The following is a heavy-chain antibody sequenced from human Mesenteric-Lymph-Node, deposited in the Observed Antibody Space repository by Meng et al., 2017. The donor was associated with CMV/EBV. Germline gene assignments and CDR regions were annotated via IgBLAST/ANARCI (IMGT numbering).Heavy chain of an antibody. CDR2: ISSSGSTI. Sequence: GGSLRLSCAASGFTFSSYAMHWVRQAPGKGLEWVSYISSSGSTIYYADSVRGRFTISRDNAKNSLYLQMNSLRAEDTAVYYCARASPYTGDFDYWGQGTLVTVLL. J-gene: IGHJ4*02. D-gene: IGHD4-11*01. CDR3: ARASPYTGDFDY. V-gene: IGHV3-48*03. CDR1: GFTFSSYA.